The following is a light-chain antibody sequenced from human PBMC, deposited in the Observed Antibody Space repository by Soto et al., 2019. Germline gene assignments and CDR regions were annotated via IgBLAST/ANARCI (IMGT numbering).Light chain of an antibody. CDR3: QQYATSPVT. CDR1: QTVSRDF. J-gene: IGKJ2*01. V-gene: IGKV3-20*01. Sequence: EIVLTQSPGILSLSPGESATLSCRASQTVSRDFLAWYQQKPGQAPTLLIYGASTRATGVPDRFGGTGSGTDFTLSISGLEPDDFAVYYGQQYATSPVTVGQGTKLDIK. CDR2: GAS.